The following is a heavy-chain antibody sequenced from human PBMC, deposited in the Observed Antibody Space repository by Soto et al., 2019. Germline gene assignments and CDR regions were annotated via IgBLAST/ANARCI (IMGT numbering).Heavy chain of an antibody. Sequence: SETLSLTCAVYGGSFSGYYWSWIRQPPGKGLEWIGEINHSGSTDYNPSLKSRVTISVDTSKNQFSLKLSSVTAADTAVYYCAREGAAGTWFDPWGQGTLVTVS. J-gene: IGHJ5*02. CDR1: GGSFSGYY. D-gene: IGHD6-13*01. CDR2: INHSGST. V-gene: IGHV4-34*01. CDR3: AREGAAGTWFDP.